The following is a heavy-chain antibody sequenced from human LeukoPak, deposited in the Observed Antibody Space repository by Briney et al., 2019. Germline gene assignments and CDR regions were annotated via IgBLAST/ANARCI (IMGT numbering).Heavy chain of an antibody. D-gene: IGHD3-22*01. CDR1: GGSISSSNW. CDR2: IYYSGST. J-gene: IGHJ3*02. CDR3: ASMDYYYDSSGYHAFDI. Sequence: PSETLSLTCAVSGGSISSSNWWSWVRQPPGKGLEWIGYIYYSGSTNYNPSLKSRVTISVDTSKNQFSLKLSSVTAADTAVYYCASMDYYYDSSGYHAFDIWGQGTMVTVSS. V-gene: IGHV4-4*02.